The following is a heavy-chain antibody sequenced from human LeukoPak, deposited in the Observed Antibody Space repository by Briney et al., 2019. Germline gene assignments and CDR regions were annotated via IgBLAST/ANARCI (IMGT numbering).Heavy chain of an antibody. Sequence: GASVKVSCKASGDSFTGSYFHWLRQAPGQGPEWLGWNNPASGATEYAQKFQGRVTMTRDMSISTAYMELRWLKSDDTAIYYCAGDQWVNGILTGYIVWGQGTMVTVSS. CDR1: GDSFTGSY. V-gene: IGHV1-2*02. J-gene: IGHJ3*01. CDR3: AGDQWVNGILTGYIV. D-gene: IGHD3-9*01. CDR2: NNPASGAT.